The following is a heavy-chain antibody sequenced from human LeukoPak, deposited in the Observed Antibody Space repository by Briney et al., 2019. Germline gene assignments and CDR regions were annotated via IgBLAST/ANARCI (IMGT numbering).Heavy chain of an antibody. CDR2: ISSDGSNK. CDR3: AGAFCSGATCYSMDY. CDR1: GFTFSSYA. Sequence: GGSLRLSCAASGFTFSSYAMHWVRLAPGKGLEWVAVISSDGSNKYYADSVKGRFTISRDNAKNTLYLQMNSLRAEDTAVYYCAGAFCSGATCYSMDYWGQGTLVTVSS. V-gene: IGHV3-30*04. D-gene: IGHD2-15*01. J-gene: IGHJ4*02.